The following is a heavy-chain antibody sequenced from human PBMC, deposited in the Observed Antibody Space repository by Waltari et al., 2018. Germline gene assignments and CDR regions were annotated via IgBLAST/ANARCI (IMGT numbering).Heavy chain of an antibody. V-gene: IGHV4-39*07. J-gene: IGHJ4*02. Sequence: QLQLQESGPGLVKPSETLSLTCTVSGGSISSSSYYWGWIRQPPGKGLEWIGSIYYSGSTYYNPSLKSRVTISVDTSKNQFSLKLSSVTAADTAVYYCARDRGVWEYYFDYWGQGTLVTVSS. CDR3: ARDRGVWEYYFDY. CDR1: GGSISSSSYY. D-gene: IGHD3-16*01. CDR2: IYYSGST.